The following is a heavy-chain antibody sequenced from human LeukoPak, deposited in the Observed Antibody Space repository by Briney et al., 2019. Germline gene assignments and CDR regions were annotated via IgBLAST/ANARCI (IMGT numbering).Heavy chain of an antibody. V-gene: IGHV1-2*02. CDR1: GYTFTGYY. Sequence: ASVKVSCKASGYTFTGYYMHWVRQAPGQGLEWMGWINPNSGGTNYAQKFQGRVTMTRDTSISTAYMELSRLRSDDTAVYYCAREITIFGVVTIREAYYGMDVWGQGTTVTVSS. CDR3: AREITIFGVVTIREAYYGMDV. D-gene: IGHD3-3*01. J-gene: IGHJ6*02. CDR2: INPNSGGT.